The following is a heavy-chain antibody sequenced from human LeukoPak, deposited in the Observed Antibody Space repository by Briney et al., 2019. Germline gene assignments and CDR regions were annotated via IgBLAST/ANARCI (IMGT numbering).Heavy chain of an antibody. J-gene: IGHJ4*02. V-gene: IGHV1-69-2*01. Sequence: ATVKISCKDSGYTFTDYYMHWVQQAPGKGLEWMGLVDPEDGETIYAEKFQGRVTITADTSTDTAYMELSSLRSEDTAVYYCATDRGIAAAGALDYWGQGTLVTVSS. CDR1: GYTFTDYY. CDR3: ATDRGIAAAGALDY. CDR2: VDPEDGET. D-gene: IGHD6-13*01.